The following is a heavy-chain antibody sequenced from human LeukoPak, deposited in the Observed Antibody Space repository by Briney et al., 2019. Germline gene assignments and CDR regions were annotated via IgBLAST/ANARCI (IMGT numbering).Heavy chain of an antibody. CDR1: GFIFSSYW. CDR3: ARASDPWLQLT. V-gene: IGHV3-7*05. Sequence: GGSLRLSCAASGFIFSSYWMSWVRQAPGKGLEWVGNIKQDGSEKRYADSVRGRFSISRDNAQTSLYLQMNSLRAEDTAVYYCARASDPWLQLTWGQGTLVTVSS. J-gene: IGHJ5*02. CDR2: IKQDGSEK. D-gene: IGHD5-24*01.